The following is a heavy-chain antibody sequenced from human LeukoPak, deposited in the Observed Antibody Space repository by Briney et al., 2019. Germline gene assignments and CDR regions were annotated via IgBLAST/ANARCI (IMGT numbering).Heavy chain of an antibody. CDR3: ARLGNNWFDP. Sequence: PGGSLRLSCAASGFTFSDYYMSWIRKAPEKGLEWVSYISSSSNYTNYADSVKGRFTISRDNAKNSLYLQMNSLTAEDTAVYYCARLGNNWFDPWGQGTLVTVSS. D-gene: IGHD7-27*01. CDR1: GFTFSDYY. J-gene: IGHJ5*02. V-gene: IGHV3-11*06. CDR2: ISSSSNYT.